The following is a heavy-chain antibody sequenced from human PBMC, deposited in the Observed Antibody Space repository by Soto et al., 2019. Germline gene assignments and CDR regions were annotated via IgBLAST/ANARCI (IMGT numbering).Heavy chain of an antibody. V-gene: IGHV4-59*01. CDR2: IYYTGST. CDR1: GGSISNYY. J-gene: IGHJ5*02. D-gene: IGHD2-2*01. Sequence: QVQLQESGPGLVKPSETLSLTCTVSGGSISNYYWSWIRQPPGRGPEWIGYIYYTGSTRYNPALKSRVTISVDTSKNQFSLKLSSVTAADKAVYYCARDYLPYQMLSSFDPWGQGTLVIVSS. CDR3: ARDYLPYQMLSSFDP.